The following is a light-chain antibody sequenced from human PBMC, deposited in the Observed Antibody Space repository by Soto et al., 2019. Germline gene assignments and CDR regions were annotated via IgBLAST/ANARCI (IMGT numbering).Light chain of an antibody. CDR1: SSDVGGYNY. Sequence: QSVLTQPASVSGSPGQSITISCTGTSSDVGGYNYVSWYQQHPGKGPKLMIYDVSNRPSGVSNRFSGSKSGNTASLTISGLQAEDEADYYCSSYTSSSTLSYVFGTGTKVTVL. V-gene: IGLV2-14*01. J-gene: IGLJ1*01. CDR2: DVS. CDR3: SSYTSSSTLSYV.